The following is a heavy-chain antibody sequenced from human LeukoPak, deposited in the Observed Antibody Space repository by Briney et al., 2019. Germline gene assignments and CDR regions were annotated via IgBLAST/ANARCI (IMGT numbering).Heavy chain of an antibody. D-gene: IGHD3-10*01. Sequence: PSETLSLTCSISGGSVGSYYWSWIRQPPGKGLEWIGYIYYDGTTNYNRSLKSRVTISVDTSKNHFSLKLTSVTAADTAVYYCARLYLRELADYWGQGTLVTVSS. CDR3: ARLYLRELADY. CDR1: GGSVGSYY. J-gene: IGHJ4*02. V-gene: IGHV4-59*08. CDR2: IYYDGTT.